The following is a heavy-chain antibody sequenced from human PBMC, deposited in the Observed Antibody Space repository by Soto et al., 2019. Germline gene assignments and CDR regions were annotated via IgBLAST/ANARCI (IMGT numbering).Heavy chain of an antibody. D-gene: IGHD1-7*01. CDR2: MNPNIGNT. CDR1: GYTFTTHD. CDR3: AYGTSHLFDR. Sequence: ASVKLSCNASGYTFTTHDMNWVRQATGQGLEWMGWMNPNIGNTGYAQKFLGRVTMTRNTSISTAYMELSSLRSEDTAVYYCAYGTSHLFDRWGKCTIVT. J-gene: IGHJ5*02. V-gene: IGHV1-8*01.